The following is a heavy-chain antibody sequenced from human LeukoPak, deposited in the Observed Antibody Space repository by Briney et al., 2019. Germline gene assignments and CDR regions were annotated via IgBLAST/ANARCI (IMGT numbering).Heavy chain of an antibody. D-gene: IGHD3-22*01. CDR3: ARESKSYDGSGFYHDS. CDR1: GDSISNYF. J-gene: IGHJ4*02. V-gene: IGHV4-4*07. Sequence: SETLSLTCTVSGDSISNYFWSWIRQPAGKGLEWIGRIYTSGSTDYNPSLRSRVTMSVDTSKNQFSLKLWSVTAADTAVYYCARESKSYDGSGFYHDSWGQGTLVTVYS. CDR2: IYTSGST.